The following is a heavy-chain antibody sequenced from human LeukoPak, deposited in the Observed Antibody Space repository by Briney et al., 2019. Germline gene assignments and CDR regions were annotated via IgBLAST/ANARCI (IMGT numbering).Heavy chain of an antibody. J-gene: IGHJ4*02. D-gene: IGHD2-15*01. CDR1: KFVFSNYW. CDR3: ARGYCSGGNCHPDY. Sequence: GGSLRLSCAASKFVFSNYWMTWVRQAPGKGLEWVSYIRSTSSTIYYADSVKGRFAISRDNAKNSLYLQMNSLRDEDTAVYYCARGYCSGGNCHPDYWGQGTLVTVSS. CDR2: IRSTSSTI. V-gene: IGHV3-48*02.